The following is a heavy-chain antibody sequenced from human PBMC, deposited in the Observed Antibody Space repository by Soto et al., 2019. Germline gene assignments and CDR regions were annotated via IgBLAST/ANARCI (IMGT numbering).Heavy chain of an antibody. J-gene: IGHJ3*02. CDR2: IYYSGST. Sequence: SETLSLTCTVSGGSISSGDYYWSWIRQPPGKGLEWIGYIYYSGSTYYNPSLKSRVTISVDTSKNQFSLKLSSVTAADTAVYYCARDAPGYEMADAFDIWGQGTMVTVSS. CDR1: GGSISSGDYY. D-gene: IGHD1-1*01. V-gene: IGHV4-30-4*01. CDR3: ARDAPGYEMADAFDI.